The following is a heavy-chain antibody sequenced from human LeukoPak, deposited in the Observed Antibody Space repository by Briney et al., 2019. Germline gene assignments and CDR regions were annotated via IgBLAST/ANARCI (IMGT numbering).Heavy chain of an antibody. Sequence: GGSLRLSCAASGFTFTNFAMNWVRQAPGKGLERVSSITGNGGRAYYADSVKGRFTISRDNSMNTLHLQMNSLRAEDTAVYYCAKCPHYDGSGFYFDYWGQGALVTVSS. CDR1: GFTFTNFA. V-gene: IGHV3-23*01. J-gene: IGHJ4*02. D-gene: IGHD3-22*01. CDR2: ITGNGGRA. CDR3: AKCPHYDGSGFYFDY.